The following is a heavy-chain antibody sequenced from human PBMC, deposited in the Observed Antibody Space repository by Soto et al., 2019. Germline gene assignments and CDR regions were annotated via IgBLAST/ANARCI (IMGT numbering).Heavy chain of an antibody. Sequence: GGSLRLSCAASGLSFNDYVFQWVRQAPGKGLEWVSSISPTSTYIFYGESLKGRFAISRDNAKNSLFLHMNSRSAQATAAYYCARDWGGDDYSSYNWGQETLVTAPQ. J-gene: IGHJ4*02. CDR2: ISPTSTYI. V-gene: IGHV3-21*01. CDR3: ARDWGGDDYSSYN. CDR1: GLSFNDYV. D-gene: IGHD4-4*01.